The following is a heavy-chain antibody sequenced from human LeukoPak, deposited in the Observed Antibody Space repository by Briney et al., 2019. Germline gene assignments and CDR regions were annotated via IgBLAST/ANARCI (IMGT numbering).Heavy chain of an antibody. V-gene: IGHV3-48*02. CDR1: GFTFSSYS. D-gene: IGHD6-19*01. Sequence: GGSLRLSCAASGFTFSSYSMNWVRPAPGKGLEWVSYISSSSSTIYYADSVKGRFTISRDNAKNSLYLQMNSLRDEDTAVYYCARSSSGWYNWFDPWGQGTLVTVSS. CDR2: ISSSSSTI. CDR3: ARSSSGWYNWFDP. J-gene: IGHJ5*02.